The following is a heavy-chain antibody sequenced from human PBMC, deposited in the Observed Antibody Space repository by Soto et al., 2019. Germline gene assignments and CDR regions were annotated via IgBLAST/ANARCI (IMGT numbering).Heavy chain of an antibody. CDR3: ARQSRILYYPLDY. V-gene: IGHV4-39*01. CDR2: IYYSGST. Sequence: SETLSLTCTVSGGSISSSSYYWGWIHQPPGKGLEWIGSIYYSGSTYYNPSLKSRVTISVDTSKNQFSLKLSSVTAADTAVYYCARQSRILYYPLDYWGQGTLVTVSS. J-gene: IGHJ4*02. CDR1: GGSISSSSYY. D-gene: IGHD2-8*01.